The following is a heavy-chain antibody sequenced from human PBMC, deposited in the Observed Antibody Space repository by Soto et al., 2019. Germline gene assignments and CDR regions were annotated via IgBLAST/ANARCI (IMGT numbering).Heavy chain of an antibody. CDR1: GFTFSSYA. D-gene: IGHD2-2*01. CDR3: AKDFVDCSSTSCMGVAFYYYGMDV. CDR2: ISGSGGST. J-gene: IGHJ6*02. Sequence: GGSLRLSCAASGFTFSSYAMSWVRQAPGKGLEWVSAISGSGGSTYYADSVKGRFTISRDNSKNTLYLQMNSLRAEDTAVYYCAKDFVDCSSTSCMGVAFYYYGMDVWGQGTTVTVSS. V-gene: IGHV3-23*01.